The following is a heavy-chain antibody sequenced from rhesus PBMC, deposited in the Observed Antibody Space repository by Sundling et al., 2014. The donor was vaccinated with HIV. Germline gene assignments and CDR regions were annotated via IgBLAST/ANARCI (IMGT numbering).Heavy chain of an antibody. CDR2: IYGKSAST. CDR3: ARGNWNALFDY. D-gene: IGHD1-7*02. CDR1: GGSISDYYY. V-gene: IGHV4S9*01. Sequence: QVQLQESGPGLVKPSETLSLTCAVSGGSISDYYYWNWIRQPPGKGLEWIGNIYGKSASTYYNPSLKSRVAFSKDTSNNQFFLKLSSVTAADTAVYYCARGNWNALFDYWGQGVLVTVSS. J-gene: IGHJ4*01.